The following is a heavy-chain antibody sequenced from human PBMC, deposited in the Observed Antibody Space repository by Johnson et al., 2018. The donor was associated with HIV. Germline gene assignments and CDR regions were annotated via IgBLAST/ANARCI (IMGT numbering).Heavy chain of an antibody. CDR2: IRYDGSNK. CDR1: GFTFSSYG. Sequence: QVQLVESGGGVVQPGGSLRLSCAASGFTFSSYGMHWVRQAPGKGLEWVAFIRYDGSNKYYADSVKGRFTISRDNSKNTLYLQMNSLRAEDTAVYYWARGGGSSSWYQADAFDIWGQGTMVTVSS. CDR3: ARGGGSSSWYQADAFDI. J-gene: IGHJ3*02. D-gene: IGHD6-13*01. V-gene: IGHV3-30*02.